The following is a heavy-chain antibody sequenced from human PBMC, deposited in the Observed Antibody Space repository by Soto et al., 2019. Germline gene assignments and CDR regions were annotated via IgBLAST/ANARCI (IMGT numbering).Heavy chain of an antibody. CDR1: SLHIINSKC. D-gene: IGHD3-10*01. CDR3: ARDPVITMVRGVFYYYGMDV. V-gene: IGHV4-4*02. CDR2: IYHSGST. J-gene: IGHJ6*04. Sequence: PAVTLTITSAIASLHIINSKCWSWVSQTPGKVLARIGEIYHSGSTNYNPSLKSIVTITVDKSKNQFSLKLSSVTAADTAVYYCARDPVITMVRGVFYYYGMDVWGKGNTVT.